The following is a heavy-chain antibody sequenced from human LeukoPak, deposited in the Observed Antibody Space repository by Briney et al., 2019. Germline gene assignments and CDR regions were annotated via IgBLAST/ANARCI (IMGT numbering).Heavy chain of an antibody. CDR1: GFTFSSYG. J-gene: IGHJ4*02. V-gene: IGHV3-48*01. Sequence: GGSLRLSCAASGFTFSSYGMHRVRQAPGKGLEWVSSISSIGSTIYYADSVKGRFTVSRDNAKNSLYLQMNSLRVEDTAVYYCARDLGATIFDFDYWGQGTLVTVSS. CDR2: ISSIGSTI. CDR3: ARDLGATIFDFDY. D-gene: IGHD1-26*01.